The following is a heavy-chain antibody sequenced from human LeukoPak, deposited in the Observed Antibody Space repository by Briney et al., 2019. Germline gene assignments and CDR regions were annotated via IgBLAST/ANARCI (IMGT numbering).Heavy chain of an antibody. V-gene: IGHV3-21*01. CDR1: GFTFSSYA. Sequence: GGSLRLSCAASGFTFSSYAMSWVRQAPGKGLEWVASFSLSNSIDYADSVKGRFTITRDNAKKSLYLQMDSLRDEDTAVYYCARNPRLDSWGLGTLVVVSS. J-gene: IGHJ4*02. CDR3: ARNPRLDS. CDR2: FSLSNSI.